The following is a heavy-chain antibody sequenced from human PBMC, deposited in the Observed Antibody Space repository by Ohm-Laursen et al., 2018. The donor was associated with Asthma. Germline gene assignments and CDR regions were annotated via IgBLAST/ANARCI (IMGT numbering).Heavy chain of an antibody. Sequence: TLSLTCAVSGGSITRGGYYWSWIRQVPGKGLEWIGYIYYSGTTYYNPSLKSRVTISVDTSKNQFSLKLSSVTAADTAVYYCARTGYFGVIYYYGMDVWGQGTTVTVSS. V-gene: IGHV4-31*11. CDR3: ARTGYFGVIYYYGMDV. J-gene: IGHJ6*02. CDR2: IYYSGTT. D-gene: IGHD3-16*01. CDR1: GGSITRGGYY.